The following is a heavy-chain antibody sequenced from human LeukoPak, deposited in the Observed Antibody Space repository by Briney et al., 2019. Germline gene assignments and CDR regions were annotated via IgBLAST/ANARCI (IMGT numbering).Heavy chain of an antibody. CDR2: IYHSGST. D-gene: IGHD3-22*01. J-gene: IGHJ4*02. CDR1: GYSISSGYY. V-gene: IGHV4-38-2*02. CDR3: ARDLGITMIVVGPFDY. Sequence: PSETLSLTCTVSGYSISSGYYWGWIRPPPGKGLEWIGSIYHSGSTYYNPSLKSRVTISVDTSKNQFSLKLSSVTAADTAVYYCARDLGITMIVVGPFDYWGQGTLVTVSS.